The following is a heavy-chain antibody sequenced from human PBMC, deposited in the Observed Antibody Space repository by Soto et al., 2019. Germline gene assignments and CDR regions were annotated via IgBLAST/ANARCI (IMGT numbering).Heavy chain of an antibody. D-gene: IGHD3-3*01. V-gene: IGHV4-59*01. J-gene: IGHJ6*02. CDR3: ARGEDAFFCYGLDV. CDR2: IHDTGISGDAPST. CDR1: GGSITSSY. Sequence: PSETLSLTCTVSGGSITSSYWGWIRRPPGKGLEWIAYIHDTGISGDAPSTSYNPSLKSRVTMSVDTSKSQFSLKLTSVTAADTAVYYCARGEDAFFCYGLDVWGQGSTVTVSS.